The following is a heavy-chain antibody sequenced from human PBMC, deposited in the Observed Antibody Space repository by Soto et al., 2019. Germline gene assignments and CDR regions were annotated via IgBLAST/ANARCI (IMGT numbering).Heavy chain of an antibody. J-gene: IGHJ4*02. CDR1: GGSISGYY. V-gene: IGHV4-59*01. Sequence: SETLSLTCTVSGGSISGYYWSWTRQPPGKGLEWIGYIYYSGSTNYNPSLKSRVTISVDTSKNQFSLKLTSVTAADTAVYYCAKTPSIYDHKDYWGQGTLVT. CDR2: IYYSGST. D-gene: IGHD3-22*01. CDR3: AKTPSIYDHKDY.